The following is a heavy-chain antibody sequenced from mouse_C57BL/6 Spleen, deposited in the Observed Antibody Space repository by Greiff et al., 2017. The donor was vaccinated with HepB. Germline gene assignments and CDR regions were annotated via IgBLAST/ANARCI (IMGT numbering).Heavy chain of an antibody. J-gene: IGHJ4*01. CDR3: ARSREAYDGYPYAMDY. CDR1: GYTFTSYW. V-gene: IGHV1-52*01. D-gene: IGHD2-3*01. CDR2: IDPSDSET. Sequence: QVQLQQPGAELVRPGSSVKLSCKASGYTFTSYWMHWVKQRPIQGLEWIGNIDPSDSETHYNQKFKDKATLTVDKSSSTAYMQLSSLTSEDSAVYYCARSREAYDGYPYAMDYWGQGTSVTVSS.